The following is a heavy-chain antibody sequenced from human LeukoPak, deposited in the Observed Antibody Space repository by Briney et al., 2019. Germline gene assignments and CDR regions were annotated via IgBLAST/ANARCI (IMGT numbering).Heavy chain of an antibody. D-gene: IGHD3-22*01. V-gene: IGHV4-30-2*01. CDR1: GGSISSGGYS. CDR2: IYHSGST. CDR3: ARGQYYYDSSGYYGHTYYFDY. J-gene: IGHJ4*02. Sequence: SQTLSLTCAVSGGSISSGGYSWSWIRQPPGKGLEWIGYIYHSGSTYYNPSLKGRVTISVDRSKNQFSLKLSSVTAADTAVYYCARGQYYYDSSGYYGHTYYFDYWGQGTLVTVSS.